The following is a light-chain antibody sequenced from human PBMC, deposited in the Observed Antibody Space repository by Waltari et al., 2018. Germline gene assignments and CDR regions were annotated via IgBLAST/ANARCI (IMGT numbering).Light chain of an antibody. CDR2: AAS. J-gene: IGKJ1*01. V-gene: IGKV1-39*01. CDR1: QSISSY. CDR3: QQSYSTPWT. Sequence: DIQMTQSPSSLSASVGDRVTITCRASQSISSYLDWYQQKPGKAPKLLIYAASSLQSGVPASFSGSGSGTDFTLTISSLQPEDSATYYCQQSYSTPWTFGQGTKVEIK.